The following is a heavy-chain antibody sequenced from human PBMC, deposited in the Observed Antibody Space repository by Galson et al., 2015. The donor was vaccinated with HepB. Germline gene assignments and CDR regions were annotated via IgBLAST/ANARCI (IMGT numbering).Heavy chain of an antibody. V-gene: IGHV3-30*18. CDR2: ISYDGSNK. CDR1: GFTFSSYG. J-gene: IGHJ4*02. CDR3: AKDQEVGFRSGYSTSGFDY. D-gene: IGHD3-3*01. Sequence: SLRLSCAASGFTFSSYGMHWVRQAPGKGLEWVAVISYDGSNKYYADSVKGRFTISRDNSKNTLYLQMNSLRAEDTAVYYCAKDQEVGFRSGYSTSGFDYWGQGTLVTVSS.